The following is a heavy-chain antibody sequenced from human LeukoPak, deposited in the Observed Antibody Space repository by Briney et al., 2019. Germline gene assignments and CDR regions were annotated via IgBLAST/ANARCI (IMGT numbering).Heavy chain of an antibody. J-gene: IGHJ4*02. Sequence: SQTLSLTCTVSGGSISSGSYYWSWLRQPAGKGLEWIGRIYTSGSTNYNPSLKSRVTISVDTSKNQFSLKLSSVTAADTAVYYCARADFWSGKFDYWGQGTLVTVSS. CDR2: IYTSGST. V-gene: IGHV4-61*02. D-gene: IGHD3-3*01. CDR1: GGSISSGSYY. CDR3: ARADFWSGKFDY.